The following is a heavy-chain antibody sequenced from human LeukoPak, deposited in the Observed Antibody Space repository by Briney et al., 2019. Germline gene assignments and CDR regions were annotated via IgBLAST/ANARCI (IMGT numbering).Heavy chain of an antibody. V-gene: IGHV1-8*01. CDR2: RNPKRGNT. CDR3: ARGGSSSSYYNNYGMDV. D-gene: IGHD6-13*01. CDR1: GYSLTSFD. J-gene: IGHJ6*02. Sequence: ASVKVSCKASGYSLTSFDINWVRQGSGQGLEWMGWRNPKRGNTGYAPRFQGRVTITRDTSINTAFMELSSLRPDDTAIYYCARGGSSSSYYNNYGMDVWGQGTTITVSS.